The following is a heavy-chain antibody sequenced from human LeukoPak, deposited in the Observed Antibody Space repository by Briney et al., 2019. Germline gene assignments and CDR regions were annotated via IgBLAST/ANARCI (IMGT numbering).Heavy chain of an antibody. V-gene: IGHV4-39*01. D-gene: IGHD2-2*02. CDR3: ARQDSAIVYNWFDP. CDR2: LYYSGST. Sequence: SETLSLTCTVSGGSISSSSYYWGWIRQPPGRGLEWIGRLYYSGSTYYNPSLKSRGTISVDTSKNQFSLKLSSVTAADTAVYYCARQDSAIVYNWFDPWGQGTLVTVSS. J-gene: IGHJ5*02. CDR1: GGSISSSSYY.